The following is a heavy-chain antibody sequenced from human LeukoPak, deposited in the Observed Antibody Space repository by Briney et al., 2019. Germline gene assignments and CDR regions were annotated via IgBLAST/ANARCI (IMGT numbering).Heavy chain of an antibody. V-gene: IGHV1-18*04. CDR2: ISAYNGNT. Sequence: ASVKVSCKASGYSFTTYYIHWVRQAPGQGLEWMGWISAYNGNTNYAQKLQGRVTMTTDTSTTTAYMEVRSLRSDDTAVYYCARDGHTAMVMFGYWGQGTLVTVSS. CDR1: GYSFTTYY. CDR3: ARDGHTAMVMFGY. J-gene: IGHJ4*02. D-gene: IGHD5-18*01.